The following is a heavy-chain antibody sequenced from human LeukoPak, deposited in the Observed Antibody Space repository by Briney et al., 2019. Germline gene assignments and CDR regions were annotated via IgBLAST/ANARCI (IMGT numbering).Heavy chain of an antibody. D-gene: IGHD3-9*01. CDR1: GGSFSGYY. J-gene: IGHJ6*02. CDR3: ARCTYYDILTGYYTSYGMDV. Sequence: PSEALSLTCAVYGGSFSGYYWSWIRQPPGKGLEWIGEINHSGSTNYNPSLKSRVTISVDTSKNQFSLKLSSVTAADTAVYYCARCTYYDILTGYYTSYGMDVWGQGTTVTVSS. CDR2: INHSGST. V-gene: IGHV4-34*01.